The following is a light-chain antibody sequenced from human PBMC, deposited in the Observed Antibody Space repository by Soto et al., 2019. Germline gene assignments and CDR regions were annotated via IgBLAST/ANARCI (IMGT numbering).Light chain of an antibody. CDR2: VAS. CDR3: QQYNVWPLT. V-gene: IGKV3-15*01. CDR1: QSVSSN. Sequence: EIVMTQSPATLSVSPGDRATLSGRASQSVSSNLAWYQQKPGQTPKLLIYVASTRATGIPARFSGSGSGTEFTLTISSLQSEDFAVYYCQQYNVWPLTFGGGTKVEFK. J-gene: IGKJ4*01.